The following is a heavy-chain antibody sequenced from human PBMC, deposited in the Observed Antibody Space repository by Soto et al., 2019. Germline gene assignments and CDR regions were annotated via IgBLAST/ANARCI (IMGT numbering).Heavy chain of an antibody. CDR3: ARVAAAGSYFDY. Sequence: HGESLKISCKGSGYTFTSYWIAWVRQMPGKGLEWMGIIYPGDSDTRYSPSFEGQVTFSADKSTSTAYLQWSSPEASDIGLFYCARVAAAGSYFDYWGQGTLVTVSS. D-gene: IGHD6-13*01. CDR2: IYPGDSDT. J-gene: IGHJ4*02. V-gene: IGHV5-51*01. CDR1: GYTFTSYW.